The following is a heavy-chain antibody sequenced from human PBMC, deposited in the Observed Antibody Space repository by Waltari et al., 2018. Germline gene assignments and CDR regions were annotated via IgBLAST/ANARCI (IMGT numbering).Heavy chain of an antibody. Sequence: QVQLVQSGAEVKKPGASVKVSCKASGYTFTSYGISWVRQAPGQGLEWMGWISAYNGNTNYAQKFQGWVTMTRDTSISTAYMELSRLRSDDTAVYYCARGYCSGGSCYWEDAFDIWGQGTMVTVSS. CDR3: ARGYCSGGSCYWEDAFDI. CDR2: ISAYNGNT. CDR1: GYTFTSYG. V-gene: IGHV1-18*01. D-gene: IGHD2-15*01. J-gene: IGHJ3*02.